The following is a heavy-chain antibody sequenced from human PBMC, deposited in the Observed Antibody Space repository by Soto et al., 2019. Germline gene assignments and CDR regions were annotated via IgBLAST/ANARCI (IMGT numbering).Heavy chain of an antibody. CDR2: IDYSGGT. J-gene: IGHJ5*02. V-gene: IGHV4-31*03. CDR1: GGSISNSANH. CDR3: AKGVRGVPNWFDP. Sequence: QVQLQESGPGLVRPSQTLSLSCTVSGGSISNSANHWSWIRQHPGEGLAWIGYIDYSGGTYYSPALKGRVTMSIDASKNQFSLKLSSVTAADTAVYYCAKGVRGVPNWFDPWGQGTLVTVSS. D-gene: IGHD3-10*01.